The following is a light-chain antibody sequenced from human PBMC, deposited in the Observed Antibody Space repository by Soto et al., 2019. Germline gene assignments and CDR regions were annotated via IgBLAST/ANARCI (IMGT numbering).Light chain of an antibody. CDR1: TSDVGDYNY. CDR2: EVS. Sequence: QSVLSHPASVCWSPGHSITISCTGTTSDVGDYNYVSWYQQHPGKVPKLLIYEVSNRPSGVSYRFSGSKSGNTASLTISGLQAEDEASYYCFSYTTSSDPYVFGAGTKVTVL. V-gene: IGLV2-14*01. CDR3: FSYTTSSDPYV. J-gene: IGLJ1*01.